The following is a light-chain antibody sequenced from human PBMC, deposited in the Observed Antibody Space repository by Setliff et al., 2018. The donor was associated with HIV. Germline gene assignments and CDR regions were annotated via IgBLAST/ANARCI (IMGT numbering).Light chain of an antibody. CDR1: SDDVGASNY. CDR2: DVN. CDR3: CSYVNSGIYV. J-gene: IGLJ1*01. Sequence: QSALTQPASMSGSPGQSITISCTGTSDDVGASNYVSWYQQHPGKAPKVMIYDVNKWPSGVSNRFSGSKSGNTASLTISGLQAEDEADYYCCSYVNSGIYVFGTGTKV. V-gene: IGLV2-23*02.